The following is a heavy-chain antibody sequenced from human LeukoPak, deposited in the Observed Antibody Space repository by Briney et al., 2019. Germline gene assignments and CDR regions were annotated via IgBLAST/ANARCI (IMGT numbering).Heavy chain of an antibody. Sequence: GRSLRLSCAASGFTFSSYATHWVRQAPGKGLEWVAVISYDGSNKYYADSVKGRFTISRDNSKNTLYLQMNSLRAEDTAAYYCARESILYGSGSYYFDYWGQGTLVTVSS. V-gene: IGHV3-30*04. CDR3: ARESILYGSGSYYFDY. CDR2: ISYDGSNK. D-gene: IGHD3-10*01. J-gene: IGHJ4*02. CDR1: GFTFSSYA.